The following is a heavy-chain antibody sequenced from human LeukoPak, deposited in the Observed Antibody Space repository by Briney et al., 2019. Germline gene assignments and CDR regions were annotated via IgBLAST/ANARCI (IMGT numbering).Heavy chain of an antibody. D-gene: IGHD6-25*01. CDR2: ISAYNGNT. CDR3: ARFSIPANWFDP. Sequence: GASVKVSCKASGYTFTSYGISWVRQAPGQGLEWMGWISAYNGNTNYAQNLQGRVTMTTDTSTRIAHMELRSLGSDDTAIYYCARFSIPANWFDPWGQGTLVTVSS. J-gene: IGHJ5*02. CDR1: GYTFTSYG. V-gene: IGHV1-18*01.